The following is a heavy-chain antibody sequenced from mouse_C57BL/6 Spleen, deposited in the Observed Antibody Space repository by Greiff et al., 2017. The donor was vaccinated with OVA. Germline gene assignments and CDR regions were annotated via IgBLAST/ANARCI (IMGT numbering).Heavy chain of an antibody. CDR3: ARADMVTTGFAY. V-gene: IGHV3-6*01. J-gene: IGHJ3*01. D-gene: IGHD2-2*01. CDR1: GYSITSGYY. Sequence: EVQLQESGPGLVKPSQSLSLTCSVTGYSITSGYYWNWIRQFPGNKLEWMGYISYDGSNNYNPSLKNRISITRDTSKNQFFLKLNSVTTEDTATYYCARADMVTTGFAYWGQGTLVTVSA. CDR2: ISYDGSN.